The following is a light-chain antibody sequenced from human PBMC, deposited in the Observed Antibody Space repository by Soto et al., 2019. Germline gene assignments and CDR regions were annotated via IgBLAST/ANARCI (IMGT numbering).Light chain of an antibody. J-gene: IGLJ1*01. Sequence: QSALTQPASVSGSPGQSITISCTGTSSDVGNNNYVSWYQQNPGKAPKVMICDVTNRPSGVSNRFSGSKSGDTASLTISGLQAEDEADYYCSSFTGSSYVFGTGTRSPS. CDR3: SSFTGSSYV. CDR2: DVT. V-gene: IGLV2-14*01. CDR1: SSDVGNNNY.